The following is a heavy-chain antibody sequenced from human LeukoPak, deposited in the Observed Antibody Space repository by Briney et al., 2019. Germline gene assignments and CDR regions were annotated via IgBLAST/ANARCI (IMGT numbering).Heavy chain of an antibody. J-gene: IGHJ4*02. D-gene: IGHD2-15*01. CDR1: GYSISSGYY. Sequence: SETLSLTCTVSGYSISSGYYWGWIGQPPGKGLEWIGTIHHSGSTYYNPSLKSRVTISVDRSKNQFSLKLSSVTAADTAVYYCARVDLPVVAATRGPFEDYWGQGTLVTVSS. CDR3: ARVDLPVVAATRGPFEDY. CDR2: IHHSGST. V-gene: IGHV4-38-2*02.